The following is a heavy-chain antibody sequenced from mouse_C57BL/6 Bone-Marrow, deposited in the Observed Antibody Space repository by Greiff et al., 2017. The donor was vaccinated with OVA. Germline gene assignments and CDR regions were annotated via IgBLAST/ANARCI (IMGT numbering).Heavy chain of an antibody. V-gene: IGHV10-3*01. D-gene: IGHD1-1*01. J-gene: IGHJ1*03. CDR1: GFTFNTYA. CDR3: VRGERFITTRYFDV. Sequence: EVQVVESGGGLVQPKGSLKLSCAASGFTFNTYAMHWVRQAPGKGLEWVARIRSKSSNYATYYADSVKDRFTISRDDSQSMLYLQMNNLKTEDTAMYYCVRGERFITTRYFDVWGTGTTVTVSS. CDR2: IRSKSSNYAT.